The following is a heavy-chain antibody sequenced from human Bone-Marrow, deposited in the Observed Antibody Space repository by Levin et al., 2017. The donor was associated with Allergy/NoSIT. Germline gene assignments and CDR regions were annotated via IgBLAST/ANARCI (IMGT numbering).Heavy chain of an antibody. CDR2: INDNGDIT. J-gene: IGHJ4*02. Sequence: GGSLRLSCVAFGFTFGSYALNWVRQAPGKGLEWVSIINDNGDITFYAESVKGRFTISRDNSRNTLFLQMNSLRTEDTALYYWAGRPQGHTDGDRYFEYWGQGTLVTVSS. V-gene: IGHV3-23*01. D-gene: IGHD3-10*01. CDR1: GFTFGSYA. CDR3: AGRPQGHTDGDRYFEY.